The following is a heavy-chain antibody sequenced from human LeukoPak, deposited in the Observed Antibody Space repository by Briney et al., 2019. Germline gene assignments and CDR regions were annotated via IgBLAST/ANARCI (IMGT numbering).Heavy chain of an antibody. Sequence: SETLSLTCTVSGGSISSGGYYWSWIRQPPGKGLEWIGYIYHSGSTYYNPSLKSRVTISVDRSKNQFSLKLSSVTAADTAVYYCARGLGSGSYRRTRYYFDYWGQGTLVTVSS. J-gene: IGHJ4*02. CDR2: IYHSGST. V-gene: IGHV4-30-2*01. CDR3: ARGLGSGSYRRTRYYFDY. CDR1: GGSISSGGYY. D-gene: IGHD3-10*01.